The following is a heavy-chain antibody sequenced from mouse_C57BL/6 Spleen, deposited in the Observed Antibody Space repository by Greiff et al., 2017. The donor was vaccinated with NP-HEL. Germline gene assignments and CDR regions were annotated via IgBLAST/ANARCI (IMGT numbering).Heavy chain of an antibody. D-gene: IGHD2-1*01. J-gene: IGHJ4*01. CDR3: ARSIYYGNYVDAMDY. CDR2: IHPNSGST. V-gene: IGHV1-64*01. CDR1: GYTFTSYW. Sequence: QVQLQQPGAELVKPGASVKLSCKASGYTFTSYWMHWVKQRPGQGLEWIGMIHPNSGSTNYNEKFKSKATLTVDKSSSTAYMQLSSLTSEDSAVYYCARSIYYGNYVDAMDYWGQGTSVTVSS.